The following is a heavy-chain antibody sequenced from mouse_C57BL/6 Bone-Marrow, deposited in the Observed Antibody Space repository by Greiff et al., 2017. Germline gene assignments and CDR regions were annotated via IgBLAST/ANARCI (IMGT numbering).Heavy chain of an antibody. D-gene: IGHD1-1*01. CDR3: ARIALYYYGSSYVGY. CDR1: GFSVSTFGMG. J-gene: IGHJ2*01. V-gene: IGHV8-8*01. CDR2: IWWDDDK. Sequence: QVQLKESGPGILQPSQTLSLTCSFSGFSVSTFGMGVGWIRQPSGKGLEWLAHIWWDDDKYYNPALKSRLTISKDTSKNQVFLKLSNVDSADTATYYCARIALYYYGSSYVGYWGQGTTLPGSS.